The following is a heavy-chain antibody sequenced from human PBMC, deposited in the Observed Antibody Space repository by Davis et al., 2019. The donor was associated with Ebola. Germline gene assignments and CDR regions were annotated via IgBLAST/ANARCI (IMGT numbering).Heavy chain of an antibody. J-gene: IGHJ6*02. Sequence: GGSLRLSCAASGFTFSDYYMSWIRQAPVTGLEWVSSISSRRSTIHYADSVKGRFTISRDNAKNSLYLQMNSLRDEDTAVYYCARDRLIRFLQGPLGMDVWGQGTTVTVSS. D-gene: IGHD3-3*01. V-gene: IGHV3-11*04. CDR3: ARDRLIRFLQGPLGMDV. CDR2: ISSRRSTI. CDR1: GFTFSDYY.